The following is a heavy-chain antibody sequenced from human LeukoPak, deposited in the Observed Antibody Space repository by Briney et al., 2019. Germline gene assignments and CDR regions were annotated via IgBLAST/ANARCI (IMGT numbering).Heavy chain of an antibody. V-gene: IGHV3-30*02. CDR2: IRYDGSNK. Sequence: PGGSLRLSCAASGFTFSSYGMHWVRQAPGKGLEWVAFIRYDGSNKYYADSVKGRFTISRDNSKNTLYLQMNSLRAEDTAVYYCAKVWYSSSVDVGDDAFDIWGQGTMVTVSS. CDR3: AKVWYSSSVDVGDDAFDI. CDR1: GFTFSSYG. J-gene: IGHJ3*02. D-gene: IGHD6-13*01.